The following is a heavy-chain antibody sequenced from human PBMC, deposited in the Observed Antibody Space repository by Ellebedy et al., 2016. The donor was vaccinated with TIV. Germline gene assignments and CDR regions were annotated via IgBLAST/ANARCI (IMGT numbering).Heavy chain of an antibody. D-gene: IGHD1-26*01. CDR3: AQKWDY. Sequence: GESLKISCAASGFTFSNYSMNWVRQAPGKGLEWVSYISSNSSTIYYADSVKGRFTISRDNAKNSLHLQMNSLRDEDTAVYYCAQKWDYWGQGTLVTVSS. CDR1: GFTFSNYS. J-gene: IGHJ4*02. V-gene: IGHV3-48*02. CDR2: ISSNSSTI.